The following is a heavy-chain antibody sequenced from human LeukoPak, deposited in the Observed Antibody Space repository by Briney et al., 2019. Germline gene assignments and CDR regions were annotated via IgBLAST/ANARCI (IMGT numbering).Heavy chain of an antibody. CDR3: ARDLYYYGSGSYYDVFDV. J-gene: IGHJ3*01. Sequence: ASVKVSCKASGYTFSTYGISWVRQAPGQELEWMGWISAYKGNTYYAQKLQGRVTMTTDTSTTTAYMELRSLRSDDTAIYYCARDLYYYGSGSYYDVFDVWGQGTMVTVSS. CDR2: ISAYKGNT. V-gene: IGHV1-18*01. D-gene: IGHD3-10*01. CDR1: GYTFSTYG.